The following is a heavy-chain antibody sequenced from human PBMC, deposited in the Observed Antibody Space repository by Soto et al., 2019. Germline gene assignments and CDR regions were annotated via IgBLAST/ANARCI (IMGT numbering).Heavy chain of an antibody. D-gene: IGHD2-21*02. CDR3: ARDCGGDCYGSYLDY. Sequence: QVQLQESGPGLVKPSQTLSLTCTVSGGSISSGDYYWSWIRQPPGKGLEWIGYIYYSGSTYYNPSLKSRVTISVDTSKNQFSLKLSSVTAADTAVYYCARDCGGDCYGSYLDYWGQGTLVTVSS. CDR1: GGSISSGDYY. V-gene: IGHV4-30-4*01. CDR2: IYYSGST. J-gene: IGHJ4*02.